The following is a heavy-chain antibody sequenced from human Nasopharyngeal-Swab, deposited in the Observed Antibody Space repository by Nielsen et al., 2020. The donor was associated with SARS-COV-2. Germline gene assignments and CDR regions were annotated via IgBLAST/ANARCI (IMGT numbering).Heavy chain of an antibody. V-gene: IGHV3-33*01. D-gene: IGHD6-6*01. CDR3: ARSKLATAARPGWFDP. CDR2: IWYDGSNK. Sequence: VRQAPGKGLEWVAVIWYDGSNKYYADSVKGRFTISRDNSKNTLYLQMNSLRAEDTAVYYCARSKLATAARPGWFDPWGQGTPVTVSS. J-gene: IGHJ5*02.